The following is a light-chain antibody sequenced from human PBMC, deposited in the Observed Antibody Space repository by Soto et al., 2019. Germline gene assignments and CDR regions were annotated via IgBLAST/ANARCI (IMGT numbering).Light chain of an antibody. CDR1: QSVSSSY. CDR3: QQYGSSPGT. J-gene: IGKJ1*01. V-gene: IGKV3-20*01. Sequence: EIVLTQSPGTLSLSPGERATLSCRASQSVSSSYLAWYQQKPGQDPSLLIYDTSTRATGVPDRFSGSGSGTDFALTISRVEPEDFAIYFCQQYGSSPGTLGQGTKVDIK. CDR2: DTS.